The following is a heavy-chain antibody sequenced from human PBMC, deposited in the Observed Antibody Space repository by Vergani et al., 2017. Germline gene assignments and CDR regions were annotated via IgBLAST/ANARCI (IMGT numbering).Heavy chain of an antibody. CDR1: GFTFSSYS. V-gene: IGHV3-21*01. CDR3: ARDLGSTSWATGY. Sequence: EVQLVESGGGLVKPGGSLRLSCAASGFTFSSYSMNWVRQAPGKGLEWVSSISSSRSYIYYADSVKGRFTISRDNAKNSLYLQMNSLRAEDTAVYYCARDLGSTSWATGYWGQGTLVTVSS. J-gene: IGHJ4*02. CDR2: ISSSRSYI. D-gene: IGHD2-2*01.